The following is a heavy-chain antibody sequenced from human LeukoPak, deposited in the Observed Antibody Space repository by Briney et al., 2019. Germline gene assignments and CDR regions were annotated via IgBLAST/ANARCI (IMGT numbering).Heavy chain of an antibody. V-gene: IGHV4/OR15-8*01. Sequence: SETLSLTCDVSGGSLRSSTWWSWVRQPPGKGLECIGETYHRGSPNYNPSLKSRVTISVDTSKNQFSLKLSSVTAADTAVYYCASANYGSVDYWGQGTLVTVSS. J-gene: IGHJ4*02. CDR2: TYHRGSP. CDR3: ASANYGSVDY. D-gene: IGHD3-10*01. CDR1: GGSLRSSTW.